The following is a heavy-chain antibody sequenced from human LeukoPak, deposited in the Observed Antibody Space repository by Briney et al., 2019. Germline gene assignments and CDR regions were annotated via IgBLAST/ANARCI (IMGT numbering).Heavy chain of an antibody. CDR2: IYYNGDT. D-gene: IGHD3-10*01. J-gene: IGHJ5*02. V-gene: IGHV4-59*08. CDR1: GDSITGYS. CDR3: ARHKEGFMVRGLITKKERAYNWFDP. Sequence: SETLSLTCSVSGDSITGYSWSWIRQTPGKGLEWIGYIYYNGDTHYNPSLNSRLSISVDTPNNQFSLKLSSVTATDTAVYYCARHKEGFMVRGLITKKERAYNWFDPWGQGTLVTVSS.